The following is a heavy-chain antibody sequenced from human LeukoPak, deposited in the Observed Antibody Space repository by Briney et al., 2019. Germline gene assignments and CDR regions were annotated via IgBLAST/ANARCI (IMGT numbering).Heavy chain of an antibody. V-gene: IGHV1-46*01. CDR2: INPSGGST. CDR1: GYTFTSYY. Sequence: VASVKVSCKASGYTFTSYYMHWVRQAPGQGLEWMGIINPSGGSTSYAQKFQGRVSMTRDMSTSTVYMELSSLRSEDTAVYYCARDLGSRKNAFDILGQGTMVTVSS. D-gene: IGHD3-10*01. J-gene: IGHJ3*02. CDR3: ARDLGSRKNAFDI.